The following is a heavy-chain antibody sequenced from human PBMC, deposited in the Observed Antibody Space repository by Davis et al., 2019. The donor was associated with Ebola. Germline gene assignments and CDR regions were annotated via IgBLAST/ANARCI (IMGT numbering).Heavy chain of an antibody. D-gene: IGHD4-17*01. J-gene: IGHJ5*02. CDR1: GFTFSGYA. V-gene: IGHV3-23*01. CDR3: ARVGYGDYWRWFDP. CDR2: ISGTGGSGMIT. Sequence: PGGSLRLSCAASGFTFSGYAMSWVRQAPGKGLEWVAVISGTGGSGMITYYADSVKGRFTISRDNSKNTLYLQMNSLRAEDTAVYYCARVGYGDYWRWFDPWGQGTLVTVSS.